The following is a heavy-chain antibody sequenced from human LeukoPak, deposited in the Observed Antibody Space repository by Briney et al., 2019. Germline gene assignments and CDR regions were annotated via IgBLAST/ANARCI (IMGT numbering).Heavy chain of an antibody. Sequence: GGSLRLSCAASGFTFSSYAMSWVRQAPGKGLEWVSAISGSGGSTYYADSVKGRFTISRDNSKNTLYLQMNSLRAEDTAVYYCARDLGQLVGRYYYYYGMDVWGQGTTVTVSS. CDR3: ARDLGQLVGRYYYYYGMDV. V-gene: IGHV3-23*01. CDR2: ISGSGGST. J-gene: IGHJ6*02. CDR1: GFTFSSYA. D-gene: IGHD6-13*01.